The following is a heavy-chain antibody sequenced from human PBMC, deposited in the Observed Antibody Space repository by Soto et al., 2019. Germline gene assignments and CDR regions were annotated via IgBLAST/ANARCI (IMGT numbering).Heavy chain of an antibody. CDR2: ISGSGGST. Sequence: EVQLLESGGGLVQPGGSLRLSCAASGFTFSGYAMTWVRQAPGKGLEWVSGISGSGGSTYYADSVKGRFTISRDNSKNTLYLQMNSLRAEDTAVYYCAKDRLRSWGSGVGFDYWGQGTLVTVSS. CDR1: GFTFSGYA. V-gene: IGHV3-23*01. J-gene: IGHJ4*02. D-gene: IGHD3-16*01. CDR3: AKDRLRSWGSGVGFDY.